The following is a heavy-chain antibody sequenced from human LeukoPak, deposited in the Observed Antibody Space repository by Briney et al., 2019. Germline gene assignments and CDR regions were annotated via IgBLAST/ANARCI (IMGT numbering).Heavy chain of an antibody. J-gene: IGHJ3*02. V-gene: IGHV3-48*03. D-gene: IGHD3-22*01. Sequence: QPGGSLRLSCAASGFTFSSYEMNWVRQAPGKGLEWVSYISSSGSTIYYADSVKGRFTISRDNAKNSLYLQMNSLRAEDTAVYYCARDPYYCDSSGKDAFDIWGQGTMVTVSS. CDR3: ARDPYYCDSSGKDAFDI. CDR2: ISSSGSTI. CDR1: GFTFSSYE.